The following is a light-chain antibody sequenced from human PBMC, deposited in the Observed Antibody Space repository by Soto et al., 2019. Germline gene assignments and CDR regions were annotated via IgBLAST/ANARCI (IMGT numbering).Light chain of an antibody. CDR2: DAS. V-gene: IGKV3-11*01. CDR3: QQRSNWPRST. J-gene: IGKJ1*01. Sequence: EIVLTQSPATLSLSPGERATLSCRASQSIGYYLAWYQEKPGQAPRLLIYDASIRATGIPARFSGSGSGTDFTLTISSLEPEDFAVYYCQQRSNWPRSTFGQGTKVDIK. CDR1: QSIGYY.